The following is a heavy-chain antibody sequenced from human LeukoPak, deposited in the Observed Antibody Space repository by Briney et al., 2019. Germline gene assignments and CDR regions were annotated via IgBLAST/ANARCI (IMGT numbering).Heavy chain of an antibody. J-gene: IGHJ6*02. D-gene: IGHD2-15*01. CDR3: ARRQYCSGGSCYYYYGMDV. CDR2: IKQDGSEK. V-gene: IGHV3-7*01. CDR1: GFTFSSYW. Sequence: PGGSLRLSCAASGFTFSSYWMSWVRQAPGKGLEWVANIKQDGSEKYYVDSVKGRFTISRDNAKNSLYLQMNSLRAEDTAVYYCARRQYCSGGSCYYYYGMDVWGQGTTVTVSS.